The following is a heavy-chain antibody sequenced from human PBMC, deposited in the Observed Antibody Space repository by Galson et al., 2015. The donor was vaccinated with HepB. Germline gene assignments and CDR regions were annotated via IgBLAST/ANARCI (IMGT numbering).Heavy chain of an antibody. D-gene: IGHD3-10*01. CDR2: INPNSGGT. V-gene: IGHV1-2*04. CDR3: ARGKVRGAYSVGMDV. Sequence: SVKVSCKASGYTFTGYYMHWVRQAPGQGLEWMGWINPNSGGTNYAQKFQGWVTMTRDTSISTAYMELSRLRSDDTAVYYCARGKVRGAYSVGMDVWGQGTTVTVSS. J-gene: IGHJ6*02. CDR1: GYTFTGYY.